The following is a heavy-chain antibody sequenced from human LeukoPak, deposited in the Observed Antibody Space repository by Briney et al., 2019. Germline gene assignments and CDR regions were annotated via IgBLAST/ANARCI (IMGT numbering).Heavy chain of an antibody. CDR2: ISGSGGST. D-gene: IGHD3-22*01. CDR3: AREITMIVVVSLTLDY. V-gene: IGHV3-23*01. CDR1: GFTFSSYA. J-gene: IGHJ4*02. Sequence: GGSLRLSCAASGFTFSSYAMSWVRQAPGKGLEWVSAISGSGGSTYYADSVKGRFTISRDNSKNTLYLQMNSLRAEDTAVYYCAREITMIVVVSLTLDYWGQGTLVTVSS.